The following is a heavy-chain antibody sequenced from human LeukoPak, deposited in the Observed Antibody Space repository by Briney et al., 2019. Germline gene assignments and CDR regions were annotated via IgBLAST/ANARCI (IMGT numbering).Heavy chain of an antibody. D-gene: IGHD6-6*01. CDR3: ARLEGIAARRIGYYYYYMDV. J-gene: IGHJ6*03. Sequence: SQTLSLTCAISGDSVSTNFAAWNWLRQSPSRGLEWLGRTYYRSRWINEYAISVQSRITISPDTSKNQFSLKLSSVTAADTAVYYCARLEGIAARRIGYYYYYMDVWGKGTTVTVSS. V-gene: IGHV6-1*01. CDR1: GDSVSTNFAA. CDR2: TYYRSRWIN.